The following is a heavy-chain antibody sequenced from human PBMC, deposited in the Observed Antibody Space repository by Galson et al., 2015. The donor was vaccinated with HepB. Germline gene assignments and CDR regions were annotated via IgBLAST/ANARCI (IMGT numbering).Heavy chain of an antibody. V-gene: IGHV3-7*03. J-gene: IGHJ4*02. Sequence: SLRLSCAASGFTFSSYAMHWVRQAPGKGLEWVANIKQDGSEKYYVDSVKGRFTISRDNAKNSLYLQMNSLRAEDTAVYYCARDRLRWYPFDYWGQGTLVTVSS. CDR3: ARDRLRWYPFDY. CDR1: GFTFSSYA. CDR2: IKQDGSEK. D-gene: IGHD4-23*01.